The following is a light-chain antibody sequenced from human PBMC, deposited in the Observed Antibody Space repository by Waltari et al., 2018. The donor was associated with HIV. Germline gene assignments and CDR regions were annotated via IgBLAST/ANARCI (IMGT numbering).Light chain of an antibody. V-gene: IGKV4-1*01. Sequence: DIVMTQSLDSLVSSLGERATINCKSSQNILYRSNNKNYLAWYQQKPGQPPKLLTYWASTLESGVPDRFSGSGSGRDFTLTISSLQAEDVAVYYCQQYYSTPWTFGQGTKVEIK. CDR1: QNILYRSNNKNY. J-gene: IGKJ1*01. CDR3: QQYYSTPWT. CDR2: WAS.